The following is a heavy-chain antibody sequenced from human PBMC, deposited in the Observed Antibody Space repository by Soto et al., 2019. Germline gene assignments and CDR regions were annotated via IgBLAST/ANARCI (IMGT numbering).Heavy chain of an antibody. D-gene: IGHD3-3*01. Sequence: EVQLVESGGGLVQPGGSLRLSCAASGFTFSSYWMSWVRQAPGKGLEWVANIKQDGSEKYYVDSVKGRFTISRDNAKNSLYLQMNSLRAEDTAVYYCASYWSGYYARGYYYYGMDVWGQGTTVTVSS. J-gene: IGHJ6*02. V-gene: IGHV3-7*01. CDR1: GFTFSSYW. CDR2: IKQDGSEK. CDR3: ASYWSGYYARGYYYYGMDV.